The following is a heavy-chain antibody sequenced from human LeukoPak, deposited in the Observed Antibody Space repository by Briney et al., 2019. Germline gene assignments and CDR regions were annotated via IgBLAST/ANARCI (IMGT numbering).Heavy chain of an antibody. CDR3: ARDIGGSSDY. Sequence: SETLSLTCAVYGGSFSGYYWSWIRQPPGKGLEWIGYIYYSGSTNYNPSLKSRVTISVDTSKNQFSLKLSSVTAADTAVYYCARDIGGSSDYWGQGTLVTVSS. V-gene: IGHV4-59*01. J-gene: IGHJ4*02. CDR1: GGSFSGYY. D-gene: IGHD3-10*01. CDR2: IYYSGST.